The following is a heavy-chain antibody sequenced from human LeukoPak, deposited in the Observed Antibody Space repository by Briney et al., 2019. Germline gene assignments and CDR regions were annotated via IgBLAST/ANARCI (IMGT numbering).Heavy chain of an antibody. CDR2: IYHSGST. D-gene: IGHD2-15*01. J-gene: IGHJ6*03. CDR3: ARFVVHCSGGSCFQFHPYYYYYYMDV. V-gene: IGHV4-4*02. CDR1: GGSISSSNW. Sequence: PSGTLSLTCAVPGGSISSSNWWSWVRQPPGKELEWIGEIYHSGSTNYNPSLKSRVTISVDKSKNQFSLKLSSVTAADTAVYYCARFVVHCSGGSCFQFHPYYYYYYMDVWGKGTTVTISS.